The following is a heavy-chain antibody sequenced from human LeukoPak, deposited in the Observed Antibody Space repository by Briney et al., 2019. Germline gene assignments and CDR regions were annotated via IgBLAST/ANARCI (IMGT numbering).Heavy chain of an antibody. CDR2: ISSSGSTI. Sequence: PGGSLRLSCATSGFTFSSYEMNWVRQAPGKGLEWVSYISSSGSTIYYADSVKGRFTISRDNAKNSLYLQMNSLRAEDTALYYCARDPGGYYGSGSFNYFDYWGQGTLVTVSS. J-gene: IGHJ4*02. CDR3: ARDPGGYYGSGSFNYFDY. CDR1: GFTFSSYE. V-gene: IGHV3-48*03. D-gene: IGHD3-10*01.